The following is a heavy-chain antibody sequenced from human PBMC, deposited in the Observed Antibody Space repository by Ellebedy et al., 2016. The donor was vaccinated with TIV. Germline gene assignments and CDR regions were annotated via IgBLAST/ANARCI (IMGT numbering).Heavy chain of an antibody. CDR1: GASIKNYF. J-gene: IGHJ5*02. CDR2: ISDSGVT. D-gene: IGHD6-13*01. V-gene: IGHV4-4*08. Sequence: PSETLSLTCSVSGASIKNYFWSWIRQSPGKGLEWLGYISDSGVTNYNPSLKSRVAMSIDTPKNHFSLTLSSVTAADTAVYYCARSSIQWSAGWFDPWGQGTLVTVSS. CDR3: ARSSIQWSAGWFDP.